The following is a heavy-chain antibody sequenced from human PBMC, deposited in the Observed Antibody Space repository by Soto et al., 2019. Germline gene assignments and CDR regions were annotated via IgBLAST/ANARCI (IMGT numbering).Heavy chain of an antibody. J-gene: IGHJ6*01. CDR1: GFTFSSYA. D-gene: IGHD3-9*01. CDR3: QILGYINPQNYDNWDGTDV. V-gene: IGHV3-23*01. Sequence: PGESLRLSCAACGFTFSSYAMSWVRQAPGKGLEWVSGISGTGSTTYYAGSVKGRFTISRDNSNSTLFLVMNSLIADDTAVYSFQILGYINPQNYDNWDGTDVRGPWTTVTV. CDR2: ISGTGSTT.